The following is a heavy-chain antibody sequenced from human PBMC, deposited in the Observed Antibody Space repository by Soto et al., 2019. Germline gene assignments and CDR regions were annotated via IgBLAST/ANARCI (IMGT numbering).Heavy chain of an antibody. J-gene: IGHJ4*02. Sequence: QVQLVESGGGVVQPGRSLRLSCAASGFTFSSYAMHWVRRAQGKGREGGAVISYDGSNKYYADSVKGRFTISRDNSKNTLYLQMNSLRAEDTAVYYCARDPPPLRFLEWSNAHYFDYWGQGTLVTVSS. CDR3: ARDPPPLRFLEWSNAHYFDY. D-gene: IGHD3-3*01. CDR2: ISYDGSNK. CDR1: GFTFSSYA. V-gene: IGHV3-30-3*01.